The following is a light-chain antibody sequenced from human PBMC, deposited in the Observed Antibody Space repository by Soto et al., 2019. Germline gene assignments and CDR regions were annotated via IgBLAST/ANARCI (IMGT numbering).Light chain of an antibody. CDR3: HQYNDWPLT. Sequence: EIDMTQSPAGQSVSPWERVTLSCRASRSLSSNLAWYQQKPGQAPRLLIYLASCRAAGIPVRFSGSGFGTEFSLTISSLQSEDSAVYYCHQYNDWPLTFGGGTKVDIK. CDR2: LAS. CDR1: RSLSSN. V-gene: IGKV3-15*01. J-gene: IGKJ4*01.